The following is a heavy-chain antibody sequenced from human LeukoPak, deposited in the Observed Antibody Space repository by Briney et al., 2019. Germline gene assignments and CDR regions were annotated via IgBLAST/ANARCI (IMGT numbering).Heavy chain of an antibody. CDR2: INAGNGNT. D-gene: IGHD1-26*01. V-gene: IGHV1-3*01. CDR3: ARDWASLGATGFDY. CDR1: GYTFTSYA. Sequence: ASVKVSCKASGYTFTSYAMHWARQAPGQRLEWMGWINAGNGNTKYSQKFQGRVTITRDTSASTAYMELSSLRSEDTAVYYCARDWASLGATGFDYWGQGTLVTVSS. J-gene: IGHJ4*02.